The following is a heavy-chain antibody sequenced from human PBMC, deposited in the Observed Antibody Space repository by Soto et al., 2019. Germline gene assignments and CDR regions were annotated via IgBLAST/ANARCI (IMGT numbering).Heavy chain of an antibody. V-gene: IGHV1-69*02. CDR3: ARGDTMVRGVIAY. D-gene: IGHD3-10*01. Sequence: QVQLVQSGAEVKKPGSSVKVSCKASGGTFSSYTISWVRQAPGQGLEWMGRIIPILGIANYAQKFQGRVTITADKPTSTAYMELSSLRSEDTAVYYCARGDTMVRGVIAYWGQGTLVTVSS. CDR2: IIPILGIA. J-gene: IGHJ4*02. CDR1: GGTFSSYT.